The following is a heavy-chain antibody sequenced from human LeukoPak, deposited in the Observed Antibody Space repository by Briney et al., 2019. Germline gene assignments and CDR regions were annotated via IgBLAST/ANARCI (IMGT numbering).Heavy chain of an antibody. CDR1: GGSFSDYY. J-gene: IGHJ2*01. Sequence: SETLSLTCAVYGGSFSDYYWNWIRQPPGKGLEWIGEINHSGSTYYNPSLKSRVTISVDTSKSQFSLKLRSVTAADTAVYYCARGRGVVVPAATYWYFHLWGRGTLVTVSS. CDR3: ARGRGVVVPAATYWYFHL. D-gene: IGHD2-2*01. CDR2: INHSGST. V-gene: IGHV4-34*01.